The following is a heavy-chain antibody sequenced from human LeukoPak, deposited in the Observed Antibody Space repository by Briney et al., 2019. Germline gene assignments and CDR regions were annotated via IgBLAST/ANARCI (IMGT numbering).Heavy chain of an antibody. D-gene: IGHD2-2*01. CDR1: GFVFSDYY. V-gene: IGHV3-74*01. CDR3: GRGKSPAAVDD. Sequence: GSLRLSCAASGFVFSDYYMHWVRQAPGKGLVWVSHINGDGSNVNYADSVKGRFTISRDNAKNTLYLQMNSLRVEDTALYYCGRGKSPAAVDDWGQGTLVTVPS. CDR2: INGDGSNV. J-gene: IGHJ4*02.